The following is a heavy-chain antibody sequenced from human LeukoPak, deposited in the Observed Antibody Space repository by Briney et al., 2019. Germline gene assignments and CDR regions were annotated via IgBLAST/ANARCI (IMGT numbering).Heavy chain of an antibody. V-gene: IGHV3-48*03. Sequence: GGSLRLSCAVSGFPFSVYEMNWVRQAPGKGLEWVSNIASSGTTIYYADSVKGRFSISRDNAMSSLYPQMNSLRVEDTAVYYCALLAVASDFDYWGQGALVTVSS. CDR1: GFPFSVYE. CDR3: ALLAVASDFDY. D-gene: IGHD6-19*01. J-gene: IGHJ4*02. CDR2: IASSGTTI.